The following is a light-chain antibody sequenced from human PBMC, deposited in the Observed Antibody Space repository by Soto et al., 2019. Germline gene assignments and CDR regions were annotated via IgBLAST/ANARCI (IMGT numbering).Light chain of an antibody. Sequence: EIVMTQSPATLSVSPGERASLSCSASQSVGSNLAWYQQTAGQAHRLLIYGASTRATGIPARFSGSGSGTEFTHTISSLQSEEFAVYSCHQSTNWPYTFGQGTKLEIK. V-gene: IGKV3-15*01. J-gene: IGKJ2*01. CDR3: HQSTNWPYT. CDR1: QSVGSN. CDR2: GAS.